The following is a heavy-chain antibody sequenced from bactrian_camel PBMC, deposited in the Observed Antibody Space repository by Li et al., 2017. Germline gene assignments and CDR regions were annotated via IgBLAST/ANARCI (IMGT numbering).Heavy chain of an antibody. J-gene: IGHJ6*01. CDR2: IDADGST. CDR3: ASAPIGCYPSSPLREPDFRD. Sequence: DVQLVESGGGSVKAGGSLTLTCVASGYTYNHYCMGWFRLAPGKAREGVAIIDADGSTFYADFVRGRFTISQDKKKSTVYLQMTNLLPEDTATYYCASAPIGCYPSSPLREPDFRDWGQGTQVTVS. CDR1: GYTYNHYC. V-gene: IGHV3S10*01. D-gene: IGHD3*01.